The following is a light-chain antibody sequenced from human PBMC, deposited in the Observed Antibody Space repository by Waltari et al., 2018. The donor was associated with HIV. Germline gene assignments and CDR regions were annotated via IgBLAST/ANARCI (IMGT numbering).Light chain of an antibody. CDR2: KET. V-gene: IGLV3-25*03. Sequence: DLTQPPSVSVPPGQTATITCTGAALTKRYGDCYQKKSGQAPVLLINKETERLSGIPERFSGSSSGTSLTLTINEVRAEDEAEYYCQSSDSSGVDFVVFGGGTKLTV. CDR3: QSSDSSGVDFVV. J-gene: IGLJ2*01. CDR1: ALTKRY.